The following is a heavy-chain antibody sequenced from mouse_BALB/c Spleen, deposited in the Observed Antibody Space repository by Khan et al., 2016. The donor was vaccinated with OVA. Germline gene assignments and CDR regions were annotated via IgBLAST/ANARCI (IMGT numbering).Heavy chain of an antibody. CDR2: ISSGGSYT. J-gene: IGHJ4*01. CDR1: GFTFSSYG. Sequence: DVQLVESGGDLVKPGGSLKLSCAASGFTFSSYGMSWVRQTPDKRLEWVAAISSGGSYTYYPDSLKGRFTISRDNAKNPLYLQMSSLKSEDTAMYYCARQPGYYEGSAMDYWGQGTSVTVSA. V-gene: IGHV5-6*01. D-gene: IGHD2-3*01. CDR3: ARQPGYYEGSAMDY.